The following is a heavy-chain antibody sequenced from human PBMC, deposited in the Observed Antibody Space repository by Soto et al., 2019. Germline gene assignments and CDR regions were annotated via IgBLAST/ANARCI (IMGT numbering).Heavy chain of an antibody. V-gene: IGHV3-74*02. J-gene: IGHJ6*02. CDR2: MNEDGGTT. CDR3: ASDLSGRADV. CDR1: GFTFSSYW. D-gene: IGHD3-10*01. Sequence: EVQLVESGGGLVRPGGSLRLSCAASGFTFSSYWMHWVQAPGKGLVWVSRMNEDGGTTDYADSVKGRFTISRDNAKNTLYLQMNSLRVEDTAVYYCASDLSGRADVWGQVTTVTVSS.